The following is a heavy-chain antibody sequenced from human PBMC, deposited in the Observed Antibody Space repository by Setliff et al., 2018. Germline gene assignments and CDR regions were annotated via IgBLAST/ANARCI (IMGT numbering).Heavy chain of an antibody. CDR1: GYNFANHW. Sequence: GESLKISCQASGYNFANHWIAWVRLMPGKGLEYMGRIDPGDSYADYSPSFEGLVTISADKSRTTVYLQWTSLQASDSALYLCARLGRERSTFAWLDAWGQGTQVTVSS. J-gene: IGHJ5*02. CDR3: ARLGRERSTFAWLDA. CDR2: IDPGDSYA. D-gene: IGHD1-1*01. V-gene: IGHV5-10-1*01.